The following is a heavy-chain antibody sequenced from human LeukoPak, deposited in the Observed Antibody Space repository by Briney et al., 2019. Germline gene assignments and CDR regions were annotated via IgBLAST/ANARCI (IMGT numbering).Heavy chain of an antibody. CDR1: DGSFSGYY. V-gene: IGHV4-34*01. CDR2: INHSGST. D-gene: IGHD3-16*01. CDR3: ARGCYARTFDI. J-gene: IGHJ3*02. Sequence: SETLSLTCARYDGSFSGYYWSWIRQPPGKGLEWIGEINHSGSTNYNPSLKSRVTISVDTSKNQFSLKLSSVTAADTAVYYCARGCYARTFDIWGQGTMVTVSS.